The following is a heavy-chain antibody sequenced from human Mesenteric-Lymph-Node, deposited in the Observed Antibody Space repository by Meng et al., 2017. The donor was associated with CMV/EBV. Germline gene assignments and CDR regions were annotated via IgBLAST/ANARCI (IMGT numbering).Heavy chain of an antibody. CDR1: GLTVSYNY. CDR3: ARGLDPFDS. V-gene: IGHV3-53*01. J-gene: IGHJ4*02. CDR2: FYTGGST. Sequence: GGSLRLSCAASGLTVSYNYMIWVRQAPGKGLEWVSLFYTGGSTHYTDSVKGRFTISRDISKNTLYLQMNTVKADDTAVYYCARGLDPFDSWGQGTLVTVSS. D-gene: IGHD3-9*01.